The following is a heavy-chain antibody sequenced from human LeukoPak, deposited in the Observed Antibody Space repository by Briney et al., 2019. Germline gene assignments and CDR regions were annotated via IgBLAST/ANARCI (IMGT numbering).Heavy chain of an antibody. Sequence: GSLRLSCAASGFTFSSYCMHWVRQAPGKGLEWAEVIWYDGSNKYYADSVKGRFTISRDNSKTTLYLQMNRLRAEDTAVYYCARGTGDIVFDYYYYGMDVWGQGTTVTDSS. CDR1: GFTFSSYC. CDR3: ARGTGDIVFDYYYYGMDV. CDR2: IWYDGSNK. J-gene: IGHJ6*02. V-gene: IGHV3-33*01. D-gene: IGHD5-12*01.